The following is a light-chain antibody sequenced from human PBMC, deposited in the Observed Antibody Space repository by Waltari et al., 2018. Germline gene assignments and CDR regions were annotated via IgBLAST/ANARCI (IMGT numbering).Light chain of an antibody. CDR2: DDA. CDR3: QVWDTSGDPWV. V-gene: IGLV3-21*02. J-gene: IGLJ3*02. Sequence: SYVLTQPPSMSVAPGQTARLPCGGDDLETRLVHWYQQGPGQAPVLVIHDDADRPSGIPERFSGSKSGNTATLIINKVEAADEADYYCQVWDTSGDPWVFGGGTKVTVL. CDR1: DLETRL.